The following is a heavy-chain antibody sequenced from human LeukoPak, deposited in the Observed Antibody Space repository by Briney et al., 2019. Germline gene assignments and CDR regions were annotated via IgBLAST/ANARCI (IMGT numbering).Heavy chain of an antibody. V-gene: IGHV3-30*03. CDR3: ARDYYDSSGSSR. CDR1: GFTFSDYG. CDR2: ISYNGHIQ. Sequence: GGSLRLSCAASGFTFSDYGMHWVRQVPGKGLEWVAVISYNGHIQYYLDAVKGRFTVSRDNAKNSLYLQMNSLRAEDTAVYYCARDYYDSSGSSRGGQGTLVTVSS. J-gene: IGHJ4*02. D-gene: IGHD3-22*01.